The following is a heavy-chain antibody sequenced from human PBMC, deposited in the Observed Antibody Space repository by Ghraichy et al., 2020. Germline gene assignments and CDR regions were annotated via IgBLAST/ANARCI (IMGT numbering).Heavy chain of an antibody. CDR1: GGSISSSSYY. D-gene: IGHD3-3*01. CDR2: IYYSGST. CDR3: AINFSPGHYDFWSGYYTSWYFDL. V-gene: IGHV4-39*07. J-gene: IGHJ2*01. Sequence: SETLSLTCTVSGGSISSSSYYWGWIRQPPGKGLEWIGSIYYSGSTYYNPSLKSRVTISVDTSKNQFSLKLSSVTAADTAVYYCAINFSPGHYDFWSGYYTSWYFDLWGRGTLVTVSS.